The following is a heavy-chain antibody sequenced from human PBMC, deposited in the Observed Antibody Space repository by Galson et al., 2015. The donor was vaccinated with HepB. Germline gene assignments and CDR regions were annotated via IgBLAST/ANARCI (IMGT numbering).Heavy chain of an antibody. CDR2: ISGSGGST. J-gene: IGHJ4*02. CDR3: AKAPETYSNVDY. Sequence: SLRLSCAASGFTFSSYGMHWVRQAPGKGLEWVSAISGSGGSTYYADSVKGRFTISRDNSKNTLYLQMNSLRAEDTAVYYCAKAPETYSNVDYWGQGTLVTVSS. CDR1: GFTFSSYG. V-gene: IGHV3-23*01. D-gene: IGHD6-13*01.